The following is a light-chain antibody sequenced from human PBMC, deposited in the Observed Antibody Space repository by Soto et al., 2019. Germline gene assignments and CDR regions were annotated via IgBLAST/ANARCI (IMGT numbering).Light chain of an antibody. CDR3: QQFNNWPPWT. Sequence: EIVLTQSPGTLSLSPGERSALSCRASQSVSNNYLAWYQQKPGQAPRLLIYGASNRATGIPDRFSGSGSGTEFTLTTSGLQSDDFAVYYCQQFNNWPPWTFGQGTKVDI. CDR2: GAS. CDR1: QSVSNN. V-gene: IGKV3D-15*01. J-gene: IGKJ1*01.